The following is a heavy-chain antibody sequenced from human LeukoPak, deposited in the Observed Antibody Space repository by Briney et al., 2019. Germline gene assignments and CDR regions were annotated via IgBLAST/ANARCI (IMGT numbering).Heavy chain of an antibody. D-gene: IGHD1-14*01. V-gene: IGHV6-1*01. Sequence: SQTLSLTCAISGDSVSSNSAAWNWIRHSPSRGLEWLVRTYYRSKWYNEYAVSVKSRITINPDTSKNQFSLQLNSVTPEDTAVYYCATGNGVNYGTYYFDYWGQGTLVTVSS. CDR3: ATGNGVNYGTYYFDY. CDR2: TYYRSKWYN. J-gene: IGHJ4*02. CDR1: GDSVSSNSAA.